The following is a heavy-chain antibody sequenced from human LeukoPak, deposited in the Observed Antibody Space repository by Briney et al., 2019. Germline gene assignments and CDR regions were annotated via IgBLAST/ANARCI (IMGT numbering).Heavy chain of an antibody. CDR2: ITGSGDYT. V-gene: IGHV3-23*01. D-gene: IGHD4-23*01. J-gene: IGHJ6*03. CDR3: AKEVGTTVVTTYYYYMDV. Sequence: GGSLRLSCAASGFTFSYYAMSWVRQAPGKGLEWVSAITGSGDYTYYADSVKGRFTISRDNSKNTPYLQMNSLRAEDTAVYYCAKEVGTTVVTTYYYYMDVWGKGTTVTVSS. CDR1: GFTFSYYA.